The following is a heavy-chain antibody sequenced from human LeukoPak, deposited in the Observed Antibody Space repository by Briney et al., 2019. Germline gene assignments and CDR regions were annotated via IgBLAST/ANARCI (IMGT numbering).Heavy chain of an antibody. J-gene: IGHJ5*02. D-gene: IGHD3-22*01. Sequence: GGSLRLSCAASGFAFSISAMSWVRQAPGKGLEWVSGISDSGGSTFYADSVKGRFTISRDNSKNTLNLQMNSLRAEDTAVYYCARDLGQYYDTSDNWFDPWGQGTLVTVSS. CDR1: GFAFSISA. V-gene: IGHV3-23*01. CDR2: ISDSGGST. CDR3: ARDLGQYYDTSDNWFDP.